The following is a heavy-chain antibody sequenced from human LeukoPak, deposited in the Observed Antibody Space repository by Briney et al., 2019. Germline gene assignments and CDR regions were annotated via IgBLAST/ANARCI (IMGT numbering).Heavy chain of an antibody. V-gene: IGHV3-33*01. CDR2: IWYDGSNK. CDR1: GFTFSSYG. Sequence: PGGSLRLSCAASGFTFSSYGMHWVRQAPGKGLEWVAVIWYDGSNKYYADSVKGRFTISRDNAKNSLYLQMNSLRAEDTAVYYCARADILTGYYNGFDYWGQGTLVTVSS. D-gene: IGHD3-9*01. CDR3: ARADILTGYYNGFDY. J-gene: IGHJ4*02.